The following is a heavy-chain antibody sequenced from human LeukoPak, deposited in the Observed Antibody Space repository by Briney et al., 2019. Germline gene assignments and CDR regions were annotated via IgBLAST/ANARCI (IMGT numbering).Heavy chain of an antibody. D-gene: IGHD4-23*01. J-gene: IGHJ4*02. V-gene: IGHV1-18*01. CDR2: ISAYNGNT. Sequence: ASVKVSCKASGYTFTSYGISLVRQAPGQGLEWMGWISAYNGNTNYAQKLQGRVTMTTDTSTSTAYMGLRSLRSDDTAVYYCARDPNPSATVDPFDYWGQGTLVTVSS. CDR3: ARDPNPSATVDPFDY. CDR1: GYTFTSYG.